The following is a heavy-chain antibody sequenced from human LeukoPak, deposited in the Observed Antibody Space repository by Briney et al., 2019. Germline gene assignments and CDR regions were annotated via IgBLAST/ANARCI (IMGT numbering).Heavy chain of an antibody. CDR1: GYTFTSYF. Sequence: GASVKVSYKASGYTFTSYFMHWVRQAPGHGLEWMGIINPSGGSTTYAQKFQGRVTMTRDTSTSTVYMELNSLTSEDTAVYYCANSGSYSQFDYWGQGTLVTVSS. V-gene: IGHV1-46*01. CDR3: ANSGSYSQFDY. J-gene: IGHJ4*02. D-gene: IGHD3-10*01. CDR2: INPSGGST.